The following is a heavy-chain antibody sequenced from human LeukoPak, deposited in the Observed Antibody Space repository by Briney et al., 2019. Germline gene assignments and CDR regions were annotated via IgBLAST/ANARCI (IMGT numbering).Heavy chain of an antibody. D-gene: IGHD3-22*01. CDR1: GGSFSGYF. CDR2: INHSGST. Sequence: SETLSLTCAVYGGSFSGYFWNWIRQPPGKGLEWIGEINHSGSTNYNPSLQSRVTISVDTSKNQFSLKLSSVTAADTAVYYCASDYYDSSGSTLDQHWGQGTLVTVSS. V-gene: IGHV4-34*01. J-gene: IGHJ1*01. CDR3: ASDYYDSSGSTLDQH.